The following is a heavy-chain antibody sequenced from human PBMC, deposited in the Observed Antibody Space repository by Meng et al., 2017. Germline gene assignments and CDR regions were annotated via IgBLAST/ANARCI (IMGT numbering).Heavy chain of an antibody. CDR1: GYLFTGYY. CDR2: INPNRGVT. D-gene: IGHD4-23*01. Sequence: HVVQSGAEVMKPGASVKVSCKASGYLFTGYYIHWVRQAPGQGLEWMGQINPNRGVTNFAQRFQGRVTMTRDTSISTAYMELSRLTSDDTAVYYCAREIASRGNHARWGQGTLVTVSS. CDR3: AREIASRGNHAR. V-gene: IGHV1-2*06. J-gene: IGHJ4*02.